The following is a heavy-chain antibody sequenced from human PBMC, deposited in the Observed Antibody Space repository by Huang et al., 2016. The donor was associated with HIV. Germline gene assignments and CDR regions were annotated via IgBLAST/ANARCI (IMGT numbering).Heavy chain of an antibody. V-gene: IGHV3-21*01. CDR3: ARAVPTPNRFGVGGFDY. D-gene: IGHD3-3*01. CDR2: ISRSSSYI. Sequence: EVQLVESGGGLVKPGGSLRLSCAASGFTFSSYSMNWVRQAPGKGLEWVLAISRSSSYIYYADSVNGRFTISRDNAKNSLYLQMNSLRAEDTAVYYCARAVPTPNRFGVGGFDYWGQGTLVTVSS. J-gene: IGHJ4*02. CDR1: GFTFSSYS.